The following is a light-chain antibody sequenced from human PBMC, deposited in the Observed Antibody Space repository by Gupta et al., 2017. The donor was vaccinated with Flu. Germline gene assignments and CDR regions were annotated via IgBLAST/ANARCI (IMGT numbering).Light chain of an antibody. J-gene: IGLJ1*01. V-gene: IGLV4-69*01. Sequence: VKLSCTLSSGHSTNAIAWHQKQPDKAPQFLMRVISDGTQKKADGISNRFSGSSFGAERYLTISSLQSEDEADYYCQAWDTGIRVFGPGTKVTVL. CDR1: SGHSTNA. CDR3: QAWDTGIRV. CDR2: VISDGTQ.